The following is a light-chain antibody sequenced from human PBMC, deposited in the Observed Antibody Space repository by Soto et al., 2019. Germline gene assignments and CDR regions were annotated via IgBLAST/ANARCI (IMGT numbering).Light chain of an antibody. Sequence: EIGFTLSPGTLSLSKGERATLSCRASESVASNYLAWYQHKPGQAPRLLFFGASNRATAIPDRFSGSGSGTDFTLTISRVEPEDFAVYYCHQYGRSPWTLGQGTKVDIK. J-gene: IGKJ1*01. CDR3: HQYGRSPWT. CDR2: GAS. CDR1: ESVASNY. V-gene: IGKV3-20*01.